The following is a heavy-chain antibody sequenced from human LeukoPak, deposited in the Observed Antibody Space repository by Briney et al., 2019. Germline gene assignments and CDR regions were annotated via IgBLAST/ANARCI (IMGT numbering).Heavy chain of an antibody. CDR1: GLTFSNAW. Sequence: GGSLRLSCAASGLTFSNAWMSWVRQAPGKGLEWVGRIKSKTDGGTTDYAAPVKGRFTISRDDSKNTLYLQMNSLKTEDTAVYYCTTVDSGSYLNYFYYYMDVWGKGTTVTVSS. D-gene: IGHD3-10*01. V-gene: IGHV3-15*01. CDR2: IKSKTDGGTT. CDR3: TTVDSGSYLNYFYYYMDV. J-gene: IGHJ6*03.